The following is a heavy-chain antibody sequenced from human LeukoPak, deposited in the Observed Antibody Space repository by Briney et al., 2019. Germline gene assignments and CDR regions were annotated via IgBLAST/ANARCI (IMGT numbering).Heavy chain of an antibody. V-gene: IGHV4-4*07. D-gene: IGHD3-10*01. CDR3: ARTSARGAQSDC. CDR1: GGSISNYY. CDR2: IYASGST. Sequence: PSETLSLTCTVSGGSISNYYWSWIRQPAGMGLEWIGRIYASGSTNYNPSLKSRVTMSVDTSNNQVSLQLSSVTAADTAVYYCARTSARGAQSDCWGQGTLVTVSP. J-gene: IGHJ4*02.